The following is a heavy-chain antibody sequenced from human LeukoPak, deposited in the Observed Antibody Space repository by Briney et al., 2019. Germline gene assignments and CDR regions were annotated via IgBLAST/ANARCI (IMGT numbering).Heavy chain of an antibody. V-gene: IGHV3-30*18. CDR3: AKDRLEWLLSSDY. D-gene: IGHD3-3*01. CDR2: ISYDGSNK. Sequence: GRSLRLSCAASGFTFSSYGMHWVRQAPGKGLEWVAVISYDGSNKYYADSVKGRFTISRDNSKNTLYLQMNSLRAEDTAVYYCAKDRLEWLLSSDYWGQGILVTVSS. CDR1: GFTFSSYG. J-gene: IGHJ4*02.